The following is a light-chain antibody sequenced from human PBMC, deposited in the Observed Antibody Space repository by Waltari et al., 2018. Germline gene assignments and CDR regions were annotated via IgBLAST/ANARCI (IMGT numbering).Light chain of an antibody. J-gene: IGLJ3*02. CDR2: DVS. CDR1: SSDVGFYNY. CDR3: NSYAGSSSWV. Sequence: QSALTQPASVSGSPGQSITISFTGTSSDVGFYNYVSWYQQHPGKAPKLMIYDVSERPSVVSNRFSGSKSGNTASLTISGLQADDEADYYCNSYAGSSSWVFGGGTKLTVL. V-gene: IGLV2-14*01.